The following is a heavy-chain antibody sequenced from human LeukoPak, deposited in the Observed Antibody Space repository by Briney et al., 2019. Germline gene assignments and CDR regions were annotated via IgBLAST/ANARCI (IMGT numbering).Heavy chain of an antibody. D-gene: IGHD3-10*01. Sequence: PGGSLRLSCAASGFTFSSYSMNWVRRAPGKGLEWVSYISSSSSTIYYADSVKGRFTISRDNAKNSLYLQINSLRAEDTAVYYCARVPLKYYYGSGSEYYFDYWGQGTLVTVSS. CDR2: ISSSSSTI. CDR1: GFTFSSYS. J-gene: IGHJ4*02. V-gene: IGHV3-48*01. CDR3: ARVPLKYYYGSGSEYYFDY.